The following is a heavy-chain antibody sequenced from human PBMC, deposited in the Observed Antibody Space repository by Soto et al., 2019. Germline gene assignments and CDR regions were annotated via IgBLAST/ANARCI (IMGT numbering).Heavy chain of an antibody. Sequence: QVQVVESGGGVVQTGRSLRLSCAASGFKFSSFGMHWVRQAPGKGLEWVAVIWSDGSNEYYADSVRGRFTISRDNSENMLYLQMNSLRAEDTAVYFCARDRITIFGVVSWDLDYWGQGTLVTVSS. CDR3: ARDRITIFGVVSWDLDY. D-gene: IGHD3-3*01. J-gene: IGHJ4*02. V-gene: IGHV3-33*01. CDR1: GFKFSSFG. CDR2: IWSDGSNE.